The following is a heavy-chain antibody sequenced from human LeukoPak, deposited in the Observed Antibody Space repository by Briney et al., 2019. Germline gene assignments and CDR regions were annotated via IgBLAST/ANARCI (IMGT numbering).Heavy chain of an antibody. V-gene: IGHV1-69*04. CDR1: GGTFSSYA. J-gene: IGHJ4*02. CDR2: IIPILGIA. D-gene: IGHD3-3*02. Sequence: SVKVSCKASGGTFSSYAISWVRQAPGQGLEWMGRIIPILGIANYAQRFQGRVTITADKSISTAYLQWSSLKASDTAMYYCARSTGILLGIDYWGQGTLVTVSS. CDR3: ARSTGILLGIDY.